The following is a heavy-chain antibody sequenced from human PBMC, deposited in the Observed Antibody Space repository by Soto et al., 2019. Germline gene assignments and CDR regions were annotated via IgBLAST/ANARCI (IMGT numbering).Heavy chain of an antibody. CDR2: ISHDGSNN. Sequence: PGGSLRLSGAASGFTFSSYRIEWVRQAPGKGLEWVALISHDGSNNYYADSVKGRFTISRDNAKNSLYLEMNSLRAEDTAVYYCARESEDLTSNFDYWGQGTLVTVS. CDR1: GFTFSSYR. J-gene: IGHJ4*02. V-gene: IGHV3-30*03. CDR3: ARESEDLTSNFDY.